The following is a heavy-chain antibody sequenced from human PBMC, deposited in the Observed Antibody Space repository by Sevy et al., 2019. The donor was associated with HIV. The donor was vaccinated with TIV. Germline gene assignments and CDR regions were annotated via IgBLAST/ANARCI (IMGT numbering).Heavy chain of an antibody. CDR2: IKQDGNEK. CDR3: ASNTYHYDSNTYYPVY. V-gene: IGHV3-7*01. D-gene: IGHD3-22*01. J-gene: IGHJ4*02. CDR1: GFNLSPYW. Sequence: GGSLSLSCVASGFNLSPYWMTWVRQAPGKGLEWVVNIKQDGNEKYYVDSVKGRFTVSRDNAKNALYLQMYSLRVGDTAVYFCASNTYHYDSNTYYPVYWGQGTRVTVSS.